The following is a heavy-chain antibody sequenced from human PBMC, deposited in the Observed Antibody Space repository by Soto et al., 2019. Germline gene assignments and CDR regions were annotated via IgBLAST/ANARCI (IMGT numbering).Heavy chain of an antibody. CDR2: IIPIFGTA. CDR1: GGTFSSYA. Sequence: QVQLVQSGAEVKKPGSSVKVSCNASGGTFSSYAISWVRQAPGQGLEWMGGIIPIFGTANYAQNFQGRVKSTANESTSTAYIELSSLRSEDTAVDYCASSDLFKAGTFDPWGQGTMVTVSS. D-gene: IGHD3-10*01. CDR3: ASSDLFKAGTFDP. J-gene: IGHJ5*02. V-gene: IGHV1-69*01.